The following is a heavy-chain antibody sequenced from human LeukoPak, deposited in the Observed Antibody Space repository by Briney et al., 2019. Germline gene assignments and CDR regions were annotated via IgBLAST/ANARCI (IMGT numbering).Heavy chain of an antibody. J-gene: IGHJ3*02. D-gene: IGHD6-13*01. CDR1: GGSISSSSYY. CDR3: ARGRGYSSSWGRVAFDI. CDR2: INHRGST. Sequence: KSSETLSLTCTVSGGSISSSSYYWGWIRQPPGKGLEWIGEINHRGSTNYNPSLKSRVTISVDTSKNQFSLKLSSVTAADTAVYYCARGRGYSSSWGRVAFDIWGQGTMVTVSS. V-gene: IGHV4-39*07.